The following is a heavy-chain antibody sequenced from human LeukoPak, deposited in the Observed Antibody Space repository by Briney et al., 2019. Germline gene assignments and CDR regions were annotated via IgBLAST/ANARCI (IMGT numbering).Heavy chain of an antibody. Sequence: NPSETLSLTCTVSGGSISRYYWSWIRQHPGNGLEWIGYISYTGSTTYNSSLKSRVTISLDTSQNQFSLKLTSVTPADTAVYYCAKTAKYYYGSETYYFFEYWGQGTLVTVSS. CDR2: ISYTGST. D-gene: IGHD3-10*01. CDR3: AKTAKYYYGSETYYFFEY. CDR1: GGSISRYY. V-gene: IGHV4-59*01. J-gene: IGHJ4*02.